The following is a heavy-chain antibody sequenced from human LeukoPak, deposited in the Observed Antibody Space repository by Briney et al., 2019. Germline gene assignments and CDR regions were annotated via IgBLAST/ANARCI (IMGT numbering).Heavy chain of an antibody. Sequence: SQTLSLTCTVSGGSISSGDYYWSWIRQPPGKGLEWTGYIYYSGSTYYNPSLKSRVTISVDTSKNQFSLKLSSVTAADTAVYYCARDLRDYGSGIDFDLWGRGTLVTVSS. J-gene: IGHJ2*01. CDR2: IYYSGST. V-gene: IGHV4-30-4*01. CDR3: ARDLRDYGSGIDFDL. D-gene: IGHD3-10*01. CDR1: GGSISSGDYY.